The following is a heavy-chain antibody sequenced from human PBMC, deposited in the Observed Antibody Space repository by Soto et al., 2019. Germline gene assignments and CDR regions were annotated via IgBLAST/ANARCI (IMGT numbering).Heavy chain of an antibody. Sequence: EVQLLESGGGLVQSGGSLRLSCAASGFTFSSFAMNWVRQAPGKGLEWVSTISVSGDTTTYADSVKGRFTISRDNSMDTLYLQMNSLRAEDTALSFCAKDGVGWVTTVSYFDSWGQGTRVTVSS. V-gene: IGHV3-23*01. D-gene: IGHD4-4*01. CDR1: GFTFSSFA. J-gene: IGHJ4*02. CDR3: AKDGVGWVTTVSYFDS. CDR2: ISVSGDTT.